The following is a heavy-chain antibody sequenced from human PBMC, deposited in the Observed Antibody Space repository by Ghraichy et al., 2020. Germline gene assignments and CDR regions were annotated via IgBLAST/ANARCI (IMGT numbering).Heavy chain of an antibody. V-gene: IGHV4-59*01. J-gene: IGHJ4*02. CDR1: GGSISSYY. CDR2: IYYSGST. Sequence: SQTLSLTCTVSGGSISSYYWSWIRQPPGKGLEWIGYIYYSGSTNYNPSLKSRVTISVDTSKNQFSLKLSSVTAADTAVYYCARLPGYSGYNWGQGTLVTVSS. D-gene: IGHD5-12*01. CDR3: ARLPGYSGYN.